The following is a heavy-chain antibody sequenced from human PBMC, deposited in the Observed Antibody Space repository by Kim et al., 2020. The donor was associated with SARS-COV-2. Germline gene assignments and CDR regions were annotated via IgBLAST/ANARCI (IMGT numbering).Heavy chain of an antibody. Sequence: SETLSLTCTVSGGSISSSSYYWGWIRQPPGKGLEWIGSIHYSGSTYYNPSLKSRVTISVDTSKNQFSLKLSSVTAADTAVYYCARLELIIAVAGTGWYFDYWGQGTLVTVSS. V-gene: IGHV4-39*07. D-gene: IGHD6-19*01. CDR3: ARLELIIAVAGTGWYFDY. J-gene: IGHJ4*02. CDR1: GGSISSSSYY. CDR2: IHYSGST.